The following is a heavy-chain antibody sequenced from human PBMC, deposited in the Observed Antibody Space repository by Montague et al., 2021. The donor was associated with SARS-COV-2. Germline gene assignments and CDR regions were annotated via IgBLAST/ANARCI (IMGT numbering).Heavy chain of an antibody. CDR2: IYTSGST. J-gene: IGHJ6*03. CDR3: ARDRRYCSGTSCYTDYYYYFMDV. Sequence: SETLSLTCTVSGGSISSDYWSWIRQPAGEGLDWIGRIYTSGSTDYNPSLKSRVNMSLDTSKNQFSLKLSSVTAADTAVYYCARDRRYCSGTSCYTDYYYYFMDVWGKGTTVTVSS. V-gene: IGHV4-4*07. D-gene: IGHD2-2*02. CDR1: GGSISSDY.